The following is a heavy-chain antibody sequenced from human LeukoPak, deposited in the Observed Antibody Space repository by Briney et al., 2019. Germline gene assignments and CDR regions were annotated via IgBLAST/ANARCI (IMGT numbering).Heavy chain of an antibody. J-gene: IGHJ4*02. CDR3: ASGKRGYSYGYVDY. CDR1: GGSFSGYY. D-gene: IGHD5-18*01. CDR2: INHSGST. Sequence: SETLSLTCAVYGGSFSGYYWSWIRQPPGKGLEWIGEINHSGSTNCNPSLKSRVTISVDTSKNQFSLKLSSVTAADTAVYYCASGKRGYSYGYVDYWGQGTLVTVSS. V-gene: IGHV4-34*01.